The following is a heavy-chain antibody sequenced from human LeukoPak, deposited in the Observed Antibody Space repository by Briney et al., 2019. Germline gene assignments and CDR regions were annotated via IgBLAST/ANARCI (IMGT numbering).Heavy chain of an antibody. CDR1: GYTFTGYY. Sequence: ASVKVSCKASGYTFTGYYIHWVRQAPGQGLEWVGWINPNSGGTNFAQKFQGRVTMTRDTSISKAYMELRRLRSDDTAVYYWARAGQYSDSSGYYATSVDYWGQGTLVTVSS. D-gene: IGHD3-22*01. J-gene: IGHJ4*02. CDR2: INPNSGGT. V-gene: IGHV1-2*02. CDR3: ARAGQYSDSSGYYATSVDY.